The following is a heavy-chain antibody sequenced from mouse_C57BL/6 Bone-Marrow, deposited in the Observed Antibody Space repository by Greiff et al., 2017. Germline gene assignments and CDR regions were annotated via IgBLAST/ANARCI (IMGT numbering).Heavy chain of an antibody. D-gene: IGHD1-1*01. CDR3: ARGRDYYGSYYFDY. J-gene: IGHJ2*01. Sequence: LVESGAELVRPGTSVKMSCKASGYTFTNYWIGWAKQRPGHGLEWIGDIYPGGGYTNYNEKFKGKATLTADKSSSTAYMQFSSLTSEDSAIYYCARGRDYYGSYYFDYWGQGTTLTVSS. CDR2: IYPGGGYT. CDR1: GYTFTNYW. V-gene: IGHV1-63*01.